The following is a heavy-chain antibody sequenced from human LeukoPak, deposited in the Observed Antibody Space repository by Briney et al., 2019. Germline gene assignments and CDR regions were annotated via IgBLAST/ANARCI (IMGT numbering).Heavy chain of an antibody. D-gene: IGHD4-17*01. V-gene: IGHV5-51*01. J-gene: IGHJ4*02. CDR1: GYSFTSYW. CDR2: IYPGDSDT. CDR3: AKKHDYGDFPGF. Sequence: GESLKFSCKGSGYSFTSYWIGWVRQMPGKGLELMGIIYPGDSDTTYSPSFQGQVTISVDKSISTAYLQWSSLKAPDTAMYYCAKKHDYGDFPGFWGQGNDVAVSS.